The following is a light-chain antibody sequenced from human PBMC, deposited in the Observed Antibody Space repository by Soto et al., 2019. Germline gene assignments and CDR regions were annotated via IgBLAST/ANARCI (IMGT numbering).Light chain of an antibody. V-gene: IGKV3-15*01. CDR3: QQYNSWPWT. CDR1: QSINNN. J-gene: IGKJ1*01. CDR2: GAS. Sequence: IVMTQSPDTLSVSPGERVTLFCRASQSINNNLAWFQQKPGQVPRLLISGASTRATDIPARFTGSGSGIEFTLTISSLQSDDFTFYYCQQYNSWPWTFGQGTKVEIK.